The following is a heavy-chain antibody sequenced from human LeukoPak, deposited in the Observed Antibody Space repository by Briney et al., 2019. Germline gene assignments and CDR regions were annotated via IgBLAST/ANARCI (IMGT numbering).Heavy chain of an antibody. V-gene: IGHV1-69*13. CDR2: IIPIFGTA. J-gene: IGHJ5*02. CDR1: GGTFSSYA. CDR3: ARDLGGYYQFDNWFDP. D-gene: IGHD3-22*01. Sequence: SVKVSCKASGGTFSSYAISWVRQAPGQGLEWMGGIIPIFGTANYAQKVQGRVTITADESTSTAYMELSSLRSEDTAVYYCARDLGGYYQFDNWFDPWGQGTLVTVSS.